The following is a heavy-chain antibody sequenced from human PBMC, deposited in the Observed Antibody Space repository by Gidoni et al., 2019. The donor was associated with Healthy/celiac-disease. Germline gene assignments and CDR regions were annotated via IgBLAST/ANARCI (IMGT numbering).Heavy chain of an antibody. CDR3: TTSETTLFDI. Sequence: EVQLVESGGGLVQPGGSLQLSCAASGFTFSGSAMHWVRQASGKGLEWVGRIRSKANSYATAYAASVKGRFTISRDDSKNTAYLQMNSLKTEDTAVYYCTTSETTLFDIWGQGTMVTVSS. V-gene: IGHV3-73*02. D-gene: IGHD4-17*01. J-gene: IGHJ3*02. CDR1: GFTFSGSA. CDR2: IRSKANSYAT.